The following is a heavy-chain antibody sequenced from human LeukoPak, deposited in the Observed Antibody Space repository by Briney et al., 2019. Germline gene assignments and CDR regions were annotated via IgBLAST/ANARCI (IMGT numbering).Heavy chain of an antibody. CDR3: ARAHTYDYDSSGLH. J-gene: IGHJ4*02. D-gene: IGHD3-22*01. Sequence: GGSLRLSCAASGFTFTNYNMNWLHQAPGKGLEWVANKNQDGSEQNYVDSVKGRFTISRDNAKKSQYLQMNSLRADDTAVYYCARAHTYDYDSSGLHWGQGTLVTVSS. CDR2: KNQDGSEQ. V-gene: IGHV3-7*01. CDR1: GFTFTNYN.